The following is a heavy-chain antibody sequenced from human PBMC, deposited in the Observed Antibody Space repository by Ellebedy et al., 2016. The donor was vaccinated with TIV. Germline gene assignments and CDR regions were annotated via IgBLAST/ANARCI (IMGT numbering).Heavy chain of an antibody. J-gene: IGHJ4*02. CDR2: ILIDGTA. V-gene: IGHV3-74*01. D-gene: IGHD3-3*01. CDR1: GSNFNNNW. Sequence: GESLKISCAASGSNFNNNWMHWVRQAPGRGLVWVSRILIDGTANYADAVRGRFTISRDDAKNSLFLQMNSLRAEDTAVYYCSRGAYDDSNFDYWGQGTLVTVSS. CDR3: SRGAYDDSNFDY.